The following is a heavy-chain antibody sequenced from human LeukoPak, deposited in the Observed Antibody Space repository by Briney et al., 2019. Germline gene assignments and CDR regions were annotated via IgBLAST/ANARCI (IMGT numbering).Heavy chain of an antibody. D-gene: IGHD2-8*01. CDR1: GGTFSSYA. V-gene: IGHV1-69*01. Sequence: SVKVSCKASGGTFSSYAISWVRQAPGQGLEWMGGIIPIFGTANYAQKFQGRVTITADESTSTAYMALSSLRSEDTAVYYCAINSLGYCTNGVCYLNAFDIWGQGTMVTVSS. J-gene: IGHJ3*02. CDR2: IIPIFGTA. CDR3: AINSLGYCTNGVCYLNAFDI.